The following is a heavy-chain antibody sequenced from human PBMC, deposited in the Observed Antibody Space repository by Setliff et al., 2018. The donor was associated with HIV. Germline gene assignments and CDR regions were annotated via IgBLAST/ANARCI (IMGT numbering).Heavy chain of an antibody. CDR2: IRNKFNSLAT. CDR1: GFAFVGAE. Sequence: LRLSCAASGFAFVGAEIHWVRQASGKGLEWVGRIRNKFNSLATQYGESLEGRFTISRDDSKNTAYLQMRSLNTDDTAVYFCATNVRVPGSSLDSWGPGSLVTVSS. J-gene: IGHJ1*01. D-gene: IGHD6-19*01. V-gene: IGHV3-73*01. CDR3: ATNVRVPGSSLDS.